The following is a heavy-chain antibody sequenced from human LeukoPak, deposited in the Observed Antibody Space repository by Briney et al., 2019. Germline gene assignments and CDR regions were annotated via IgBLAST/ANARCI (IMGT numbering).Heavy chain of an antibody. D-gene: IGHD5-12*01. V-gene: IGHV3-7*01. CDR1: GFTFSSYS. Sequence: GGSLRLSCAASGFTFSSYSMSWVRQAPGKGLEWVANIKQDGSEKNYVGSVRGRFTIARDNAKNSLYLQINSLRAEDTAVYYCARVGLDRRGYSGYEAFDYWGQGTLVTVSS. J-gene: IGHJ4*02. CDR3: ARVGLDRRGYSGYEAFDY. CDR2: IKQDGSEK.